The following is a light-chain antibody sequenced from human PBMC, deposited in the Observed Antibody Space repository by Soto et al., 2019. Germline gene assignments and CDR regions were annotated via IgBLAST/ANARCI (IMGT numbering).Light chain of an antibody. Sequence: QSVPTQPASVSGSPGQSITISCTGTSSDVGGYNYVSWYQQHPGKAPKLMIHGVSNRPSGVSNRFSGSKSGNTASLTISGLQAEDEADYYCSSYTSSSTLVVFGTGTKVTVL. CDR2: GVS. CDR3: SSYTSSSTLVV. J-gene: IGLJ1*01. CDR1: SSDVGGYNY. V-gene: IGLV2-14*01.